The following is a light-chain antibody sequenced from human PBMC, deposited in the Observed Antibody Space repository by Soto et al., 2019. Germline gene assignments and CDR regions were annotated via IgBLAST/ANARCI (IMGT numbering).Light chain of an antibody. Sequence: EIVLTQSPGTLSLSLGERATVSCRASQSVGSNYLAWYQRKPGQAPRLLIYGASSRATGIPDRFSGSGSGTDFTLTISRLEPEDFSVYYCQQYDNTTFTFGPGTKVDIX. CDR3: QQYDNTTFT. V-gene: IGKV3-20*01. CDR1: QSVGSNY. CDR2: GAS. J-gene: IGKJ3*01.